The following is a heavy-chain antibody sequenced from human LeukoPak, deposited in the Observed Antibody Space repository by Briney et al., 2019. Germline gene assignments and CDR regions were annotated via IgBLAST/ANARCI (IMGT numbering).Heavy chain of an antibody. V-gene: IGHV1-18*01. CDR1: GYTFTSYG. J-gene: IGHJ5*02. CDR3: ARDRDYGSGSYVRSDP. Sequence: ASVKVSCKASGYTFTSYGISWVRQAPGQGLEWIGWISAYNGNTNYAQKLQGRVTMTTDTSTSTAYMELRSLRSDDTAVYYCARDRDYGSGSYVRSDPWGQGTLVTVSS. D-gene: IGHD3-10*01. CDR2: ISAYNGNT.